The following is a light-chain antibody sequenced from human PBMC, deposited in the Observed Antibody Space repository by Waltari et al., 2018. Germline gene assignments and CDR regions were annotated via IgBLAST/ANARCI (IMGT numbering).Light chain of an antibody. CDR1: SSDVGYYNY. V-gene: IGLV2-8*01. CDR3: SSYAGNNFDV. CDR2: GVI. J-gene: IGLJ1*01. Sequence: SALTQTPSASGSPGPSVHISCTGTSSDVGYYNYVSWYQQHPGKAPKLMIFGVIKRCSGVPDRFAGSKSANTASLTVSGLQAEDEADYYCSSYAGNNFDVFGTGTTVTVL.